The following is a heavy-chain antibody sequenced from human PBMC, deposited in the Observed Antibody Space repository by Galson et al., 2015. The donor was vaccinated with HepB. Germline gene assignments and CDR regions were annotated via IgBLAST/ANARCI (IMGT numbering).Heavy chain of an antibody. J-gene: IGHJ6*02. CDR1: GGTFSSYA. CDR2: IIPIFGTA. D-gene: IGHD3-3*01. V-gene: IGHV1-69*06. Sequence: SVKVSCKASGGTFSSYAISWVRQAPGQGLEWMGGIIPIFGTANYAQKFQGRVTITADKSTSTAYMELSSLRSEDTAVYYCARESELYDFWSGYYPHYYYYGMDVWGPGTTVTVSS. CDR3: ARESELYDFWSGYYPHYYYYGMDV.